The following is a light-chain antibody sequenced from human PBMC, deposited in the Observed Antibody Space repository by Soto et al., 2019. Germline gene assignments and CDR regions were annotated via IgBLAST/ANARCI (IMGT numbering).Light chain of an antibody. CDR1: QSVRTN. Sequence: EIVMTQSPATLSVSPGETVTLSCRASQSVRTNLAWYQHKPGQSPRLLIYGASKRATGFPARFSGSGSGTEFTLTISSLQSEDFAIYYCQQYNDNWPTFGQGTKVEIQ. V-gene: IGKV3-15*01. J-gene: IGKJ1*01. CDR3: QQYNDNWPT. CDR2: GAS.